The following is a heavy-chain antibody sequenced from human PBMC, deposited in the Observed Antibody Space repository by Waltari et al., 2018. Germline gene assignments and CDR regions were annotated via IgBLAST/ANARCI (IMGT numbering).Heavy chain of an antibody. CDR2: IKSKTDGGTT. CDR3: TTARVGAKGAYYFDY. J-gene: IGHJ4*02. Sequence: EVQLVESGGGLVKPGGSLRLSCAASGFTFSNAWMSWVRQAPGTGLEWVGRIKSKTDGGTTDYAAPVKGRFTISRDDSKNTLYLQMNSLKTEDTAVYYCTTARVGAKGAYYFDYWGQGTLVTVSS. CDR1: GFTFSNAW. V-gene: IGHV3-15*01. D-gene: IGHD1-26*01.